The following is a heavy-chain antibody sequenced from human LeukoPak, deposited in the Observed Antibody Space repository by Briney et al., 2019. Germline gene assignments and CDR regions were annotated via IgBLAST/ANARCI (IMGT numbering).Heavy chain of an antibody. D-gene: IGHD3-3*01. CDR3: ARRVGDDFWSGPRFDP. CDR1: GGSISSYY. CDR2: IYYSGST. Sequence: SETLSLTCTVSGGSISSYYGSWIRQPPGKGLEWIGYIYYSGSTNYNPSLKSRVTISVDTSKNQFSLKLSSVTAADTAVYYCARRVGDDFWSGPRFDPWGQGTLVTVSS. V-gene: IGHV4-59*01. J-gene: IGHJ5*02.